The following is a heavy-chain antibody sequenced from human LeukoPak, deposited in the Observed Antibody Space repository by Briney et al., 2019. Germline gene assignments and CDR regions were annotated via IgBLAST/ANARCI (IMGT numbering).Heavy chain of an antibody. CDR2: IDPSDSYT. CDR3: AKHHCSSTTCYTYYFEY. D-gene: IGHD2-2*01. CDR1: GYSFSSYW. Sequence: GESLRISCKGSGYSFSSYWISWVRPMPGKGLEWMGRIDPSDSYTNYSPSFQGHVTISADKSISTTYLQWSSLKASDTAIYYCAKHHCSSTTCYTYYFEYWGQGTRVTVSS. J-gene: IGHJ4*02. V-gene: IGHV5-10-1*01.